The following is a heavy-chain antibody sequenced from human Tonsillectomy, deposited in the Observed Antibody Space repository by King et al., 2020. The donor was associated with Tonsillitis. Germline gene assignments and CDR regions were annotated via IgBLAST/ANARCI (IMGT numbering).Heavy chain of an antibody. CDR2: IYSGGST. Sequence: DVQLVESGGGLVQPGGSLRLSCAASGFTVSSSYMNWVRQAPGKGLEWVSVIYSGGSTYYADSVKGRFTISRDNSKNTLYLQMNSLRAEDTAVYYCTRDLVDYGWFDPWGQGTLVTVSS. J-gene: IGHJ5*02. CDR3: TRDLVDYGWFDP. CDR1: GFTVSSSY. V-gene: IGHV3-66*01. D-gene: IGHD4-17*01.